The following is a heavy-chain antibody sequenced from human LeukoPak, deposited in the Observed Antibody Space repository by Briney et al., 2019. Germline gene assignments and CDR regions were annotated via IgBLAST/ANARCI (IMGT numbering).Heavy chain of an antibody. CDR3: TMAPSSRLNIVVMVAAISAP. J-gene: IGHJ5*02. D-gene: IGHD2-15*01. CDR1: GFTFSSYG. Sequence: GGSLRLSCAASGFTFSSYGMSWVRQAPGKGLEWVSAISGSGGSTYYADSVKGRFTISRDNSKNTLYPQMNSLKTEDTAVYYCTMAPSSRLNIVVMVAAISAPWGQGTLVTVSS. V-gene: IGHV3-23*01. CDR2: ISGSGGST.